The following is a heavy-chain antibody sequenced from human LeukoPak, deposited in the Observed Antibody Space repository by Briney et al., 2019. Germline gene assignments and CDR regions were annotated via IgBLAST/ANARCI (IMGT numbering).Heavy chain of an antibody. CDR3: TSGQMSTSGGFDD. CDR2: IYTAGDT. Sequence: GGSLRLSCAASGFSVSDKYMGWVRRAPGKGLEWVSVIYTAGDTFYPDSVRGRFSISRDTSRNMVNLQMNSLRAEDTALYYCTSGQMSTSGGFDDWGRGTLVTVSS. D-gene: IGHD5-24*01. J-gene: IGHJ4*02. CDR1: GFSVSDKY. V-gene: IGHV3-53*01.